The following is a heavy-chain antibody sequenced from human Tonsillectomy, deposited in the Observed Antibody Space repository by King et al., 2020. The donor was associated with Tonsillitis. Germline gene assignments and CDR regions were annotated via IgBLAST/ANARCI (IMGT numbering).Heavy chain of an antibody. D-gene: IGHD1-26*01. Sequence: VQLVESGGGLVQPGGSRRLSCAASGFTFCSLWLSWVRQAPGEGRGGLANIKQGGSGKYDVDSVKGRFTNSRDNAKNSLYLQMNSLRAEDTAVYYCARVRELHYYWGQGTLVTVSS. J-gene: IGHJ4*02. CDR2: IKQGGSGK. V-gene: IGHV3-7*01. CDR1: GFTFCSLW. CDR3: ARVRELHYY.